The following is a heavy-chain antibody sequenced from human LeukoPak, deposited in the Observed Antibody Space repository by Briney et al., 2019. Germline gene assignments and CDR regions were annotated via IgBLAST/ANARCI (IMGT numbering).Heavy chain of an antibody. D-gene: IGHD3-16*01. J-gene: IGHJ4*02. CDR1: GFTFSSYS. CDR3: AKDPYDYVWGMDSYYFDY. Sequence: GGSLRLSCAASGFTFSSYSMNWVRQAPGKGLEWVSSISSSSGYIYYADSVKGRFTISRDNAKNSLYLQMNSLRAEDTAVYYCAKDPYDYVWGMDSYYFDYWGQGTLVTVSS. CDR2: ISSSSGYI. V-gene: IGHV3-21*04.